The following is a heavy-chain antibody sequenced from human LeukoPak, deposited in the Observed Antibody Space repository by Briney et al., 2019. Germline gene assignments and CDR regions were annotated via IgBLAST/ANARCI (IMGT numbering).Heavy chain of an antibody. CDR2: ISASSSSI. Sequence: PGGSLRLSCAASGLTFSSYSMHWVRQAPGKGLEWVSSISASSSSIYYADSAKGRFTISRDNAKSTMYLQMNSLRAEDTAVYYCVRFRRDYYYGLDVWGQGTTVTVSS. J-gene: IGHJ6*02. V-gene: IGHV3-21*01. CDR3: VRFRRDYYYGLDV. CDR1: GLTFSSYS.